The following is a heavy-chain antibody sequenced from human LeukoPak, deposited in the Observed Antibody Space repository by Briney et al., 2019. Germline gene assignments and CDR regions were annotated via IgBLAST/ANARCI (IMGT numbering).Heavy chain of an antibody. Sequence: GRSLRLSCAASGFTFDDYAMHWVRQAPGKGLEWVSGIGWNSGSIGYADSVKGRFTISRDNAKNSLYLQMNSLRAEDTALYYCAKQKIGSGHDAFDIWGQGTMVTVSS. CDR1: GFTFDDYA. V-gene: IGHV3-9*01. CDR2: IGWNSGSI. J-gene: IGHJ3*02. CDR3: AKQKIGSGHDAFDI. D-gene: IGHD6-25*01.